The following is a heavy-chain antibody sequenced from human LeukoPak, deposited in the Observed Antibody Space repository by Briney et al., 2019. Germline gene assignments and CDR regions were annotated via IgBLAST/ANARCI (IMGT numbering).Heavy chain of an antibody. D-gene: IGHD2-21*01. J-gene: IGHJ4*02. V-gene: IGHV4-39*02. Sequence: PSETLSLTCSFSGGSIRSSSYYWGWIRQSPGKGLEWVGGMYYRGTTYQNSSLKSRVTLSIDTSNNQFSLKLTSVTAADTAVYYCVREYSRSVVAGSRPDLWGQGLLVTVSS. CDR2: MYYRGTT. CDR1: GGSIRSSSYY. CDR3: VREYSRSVVAGSRPDL.